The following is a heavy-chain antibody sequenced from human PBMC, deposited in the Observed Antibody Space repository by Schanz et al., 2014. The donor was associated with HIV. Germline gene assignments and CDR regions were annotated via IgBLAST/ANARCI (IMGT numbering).Heavy chain of an antibody. CDR1: GFTFTNHA. CDR3: ARNWGWGFDF. J-gene: IGHJ4*02. CDR2: VIGSGVRT. D-gene: IGHD7-27*01. V-gene: IGHV3-23*01. Sequence: EVQLLESGGGLAQPGGSLTLSCAASGFTFTNHALSWVRQAPGRGLEWVSTVIGSGVRTIYADSVKGRFTISRDNSKNTLSLLIKSLRAEDAAVYYCARNWGWGFDFGGQGTLVTVSS.